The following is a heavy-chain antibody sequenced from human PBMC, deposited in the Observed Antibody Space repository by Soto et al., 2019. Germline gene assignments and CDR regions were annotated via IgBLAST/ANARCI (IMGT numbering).Heavy chain of an antibody. J-gene: IGHJ4*02. CDR3: EYPRVRPNYGSSTSGHTLDY. CDR2: IIPIFGTA. Sequence: YSVKVSCKASGGTFSIYAISWVRQAPGQGLEWMGGIIPIFGTANYAQKFQGRVTITADESTGTAYMELSSLISEDTAVYYCEYPRVRPNYGSSTSGHTLDYWGQGTLVTVSS. V-gene: IGHV1-69*13. CDR1: GGTFSIYA. D-gene: IGHD2-2*02.